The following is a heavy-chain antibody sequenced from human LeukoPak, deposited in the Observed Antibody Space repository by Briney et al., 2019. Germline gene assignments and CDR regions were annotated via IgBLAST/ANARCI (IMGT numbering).Heavy chain of an antibody. V-gene: IGHV1-2*02. CDR2: INPDTGST. Sequence: GASVKVSCKASGYTFAAHYIHWVRQAPGQGLEWMGWINPDTGSTKYAQRFQGSVTTTRDTSTTTVYMEVSSLRSDDTAVYYCARGRGNDAFDIWGQGTMVTVSS. CDR1: GYTFAAHY. CDR3: ARGRGNDAFDI. D-gene: IGHD3-10*01. J-gene: IGHJ3*02.